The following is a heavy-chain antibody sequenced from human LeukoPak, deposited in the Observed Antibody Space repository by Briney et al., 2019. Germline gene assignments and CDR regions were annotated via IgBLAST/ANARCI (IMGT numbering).Heavy chain of an antibody. D-gene: IGHD4-17*01. J-gene: IGHJ4*02. CDR2: ISYDGSNK. CDR3: AKVDYGDFLDY. Sequence: PGRSLRLSCAASGFTFSSYGMHWVRQAPGKGLEWVAVISYDGSNKYYADSVKGRFTISRDNSKNTLYLQMNSLRAEDTAVYYCAKVDYGDFLDYWGQGTLVTVSS. V-gene: IGHV3-30*18. CDR1: GFTFSSYG.